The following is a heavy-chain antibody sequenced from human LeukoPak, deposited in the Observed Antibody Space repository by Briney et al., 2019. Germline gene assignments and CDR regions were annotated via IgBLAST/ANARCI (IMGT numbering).Heavy chain of an antibody. CDR1: GGSISSYY. V-gene: IGHV4-4*07. CDR2: IYASGST. CDR3: ARAYDLRMRVRWFDP. J-gene: IGHJ5*02. D-gene: IGHD3-3*01. Sequence: SETLSLTCTVSGGSISSYYWNWIRQPAGKGLEWIGRIYASGSTNYNPSLKSRVTMSVDTSKNQFSLKLSSVTAADTAVYYCARAYDLRMRVRWFDPWGQGTLVTVSS.